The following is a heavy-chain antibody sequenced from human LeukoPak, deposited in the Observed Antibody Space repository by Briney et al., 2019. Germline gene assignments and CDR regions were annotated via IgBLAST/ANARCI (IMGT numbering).Heavy chain of an antibody. D-gene: IGHD2-2*01. Sequence: GESLKISCKGSGYSFTSYWIGWVRQMPGKGLERMGIIYPGDSDTRYSPSFQGQVTISADKSISTAYLQWSSLKASDTAMYYCARVVVVPAATLNWFDPWGQGTLVTVSS. CDR2: IYPGDSDT. J-gene: IGHJ5*02. CDR1: GYSFTSYW. CDR3: ARVVVVPAATLNWFDP. V-gene: IGHV5-51*01.